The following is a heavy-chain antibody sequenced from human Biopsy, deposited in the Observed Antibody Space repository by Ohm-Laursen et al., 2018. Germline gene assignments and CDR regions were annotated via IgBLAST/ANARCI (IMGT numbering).Heavy chain of an antibody. CDR1: GGSLSGYF. V-gene: IGHV4-59*01. J-gene: IGHJ4*02. D-gene: IGHD6-19*01. Sequence: SETLSLTCTVSGGSLSGYFWSWIRQPPGKGLEWIGHNQNSGSTNYNPSLKSRVTISADTSKNQFSLKLSSVIAADTAVYYCARGRRTSGWPYFANWGQGTLVIVSS. CDR2: NQNSGST. CDR3: ARGRRTSGWPYFAN.